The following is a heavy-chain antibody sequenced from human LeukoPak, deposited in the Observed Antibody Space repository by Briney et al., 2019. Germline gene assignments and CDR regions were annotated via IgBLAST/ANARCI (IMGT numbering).Heavy chain of an antibody. Sequence: PSETLSLTCTVSGASIKNYYWSWIRQPPGKGLEWIGYIYYSGSTNYNPSLKSRVTISVDTSKNQFSLKLSSVTAADTAVYYCARVEGAFDIWGQGTMVTVSS. CDR3: ARVEGAFDI. CDR2: IYYSGST. CDR1: GASIKNYY. V-gene: IGHV4-59*01. J-gene: IGHJ3*02.